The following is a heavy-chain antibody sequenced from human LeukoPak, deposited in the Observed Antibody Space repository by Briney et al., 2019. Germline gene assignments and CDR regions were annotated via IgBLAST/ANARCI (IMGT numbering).Heavy chain of an antibody. Sequence: GGSLRLSCAASGFTLSSNYMRWVRQGPGEGLGGGSVIYSGGSTYYPEAVKGRLTISRDNSKNTLYLKMNSLRAEDTAVYYSARGHGYYALEYFQHWGQGNLVTVSS. V-gene: IGHV3-53*01. CDR2: IYSGGST. CDR3: ARGHGYYALEYFQH. J-gene: IGHJ1*01. D-gene: IGHD3-22*01. CDR1: GFTLSSNY.